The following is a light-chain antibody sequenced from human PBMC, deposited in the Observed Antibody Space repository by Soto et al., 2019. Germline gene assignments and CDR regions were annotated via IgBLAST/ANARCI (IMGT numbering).Light chain of an antibody. V-gene: IGKV3-11*01. CDR1: QSVSSY. J-gene: IGKJ5*01. Sequence: EIVMTQSPATLSVSPGESVTLSCRAIQSVSSYLAWYQQKPGQAPRLLIYDASNRATGIPARFSGSGSGTDFTLTISTLEPEDLAVYDCQTRSNWTLTLGQGTRRAIK. CDR2: DAS. CDR3: QTRSNWTLT.